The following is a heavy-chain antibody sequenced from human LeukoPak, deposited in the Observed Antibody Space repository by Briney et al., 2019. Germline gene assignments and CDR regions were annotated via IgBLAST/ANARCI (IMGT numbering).Heavy chain of an antibody. CDR1: GYTLTELS. CDR3: ATEDPPGIAARGAKPFDY. CDR2: FDPEDGET. D-gene: IGHD6-13*01. J-gene: IGHJ4*02. V-gene: IGHV1-24*01. Sequence: ASVKVSCKVSGYTLTELSMHRVRQAPGKGLEWMGGFDPEDGETIYAQKFQGRVTMTEDTSTDTAYMELSSLRSEDTAVYYCATEDPPGIAARGAKPFDYWGQGTLVTVSS.